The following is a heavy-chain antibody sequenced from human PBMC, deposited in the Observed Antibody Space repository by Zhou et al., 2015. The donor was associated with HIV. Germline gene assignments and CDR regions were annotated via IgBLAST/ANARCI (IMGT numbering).Heavy chain of an antibody. CDR3: ARGKAYYGSGSYHLGADAFDI. J-gene: IGHJ3*02. CDR1: GGTFSSYA. D-gene: IGHD3-10*01. CDR2: IIPIFGTA. V-gene: IGHV1-69*01. Sequence: QVQLVQSGAEVKKPGSSVKVSCKASGGTFSSYAISWVRQAPGQGLEWMGGIIPIFGTANYAQKFQGRVTITADESTSTAYMELSSLRSEDTAVYYCARGKAYYGSGSYHLGADAFDIWGQGTMVTVSS.